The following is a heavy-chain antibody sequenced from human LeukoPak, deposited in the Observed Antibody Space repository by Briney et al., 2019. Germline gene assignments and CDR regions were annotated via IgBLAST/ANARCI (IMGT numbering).Heavy chain of an antibody. CDR3: ARVHLASFDP. J-gene: IGHJ5*02. V-gene: IGHV3-48*04. CDR1: GFTFSSYS. Sequence: GGSLGLSCAASGFTFSSYSMNWVRQAPGKGLEWVSSISSSGSTIYYADSVKGRFTISRDNAKNSLYLQMNSLRAEDTAVYYCARVHLASFDPWGQGTLVTVSS. CDR2: ISSSGSTI.